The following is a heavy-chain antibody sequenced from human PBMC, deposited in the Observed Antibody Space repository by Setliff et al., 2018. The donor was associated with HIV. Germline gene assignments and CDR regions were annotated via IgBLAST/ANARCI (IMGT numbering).Heavy chain of an antibody. Sequence: SETLSLTCPVSGGSIGTYYWSWIRQPPGKGLEWIGYIYYTGSTNYNPSLKSRVIISVDTSKSQFSLNLSSVTAADTAVYFCARGSPYTSAWYGGGTFDIWGQGTLVTVSS. D-gene: IGHD6-19*01. J-gene: IGHJ3*02. CDR1: GGSIGTYY. CDR3: ARGSPYTSAWYGGGTFDI. CDR2: IYYTGST. V-gene: IGHV4-59*01.